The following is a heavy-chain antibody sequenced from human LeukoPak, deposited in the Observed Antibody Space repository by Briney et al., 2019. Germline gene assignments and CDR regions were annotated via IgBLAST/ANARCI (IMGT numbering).Heavy chain of an antibody. J-gene: IGHJ3*02. CDR2: IYSCGSR. CDR1: GGSISSSY. V-gene: IGHV4-59*08. Sequence: SETLSLTCTVSGGSISSSYWNWIRMAQPPGLERDGYIYSCGSRNYNPSLNRRVTVTVATAKTQFSLKLSSVTAADTAVYYCARRAQYSSGWYDAFDIWGQGTMVTVSS. CDR3: ARRAQYSSGWYDAFDI. D-gene: IGHD6-19*01.